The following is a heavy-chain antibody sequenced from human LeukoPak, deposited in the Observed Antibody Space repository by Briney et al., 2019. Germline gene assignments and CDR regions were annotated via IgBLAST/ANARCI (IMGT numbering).Heavy chain of an antibody. CDR1: GGSISSHY. D-gene: IGHD5-18*01. J-gene: IGHJ4*02. Sequence: SETLSLTCTVSGGSISSHYWSWIRQPPGKGLEWIGYFCYSGSTNYNPSLKSRVTISVDTSKNQFSLKLSSVTAADTAVYYCARAGGDTNMALDLDYWGQGALVTVSS. CDR2: FCYSGST. CDR3: ARAGGDTNMALDLDY. V-gene: IGHV4-59*11.